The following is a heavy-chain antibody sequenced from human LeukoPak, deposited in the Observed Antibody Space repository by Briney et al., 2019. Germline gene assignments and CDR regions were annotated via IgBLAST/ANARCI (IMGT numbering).Heavy chain of an antibody. J-gene: IGHJ6*03. Sequence: ASVKVSCKASGYTFTSYDINWVRQATGQGLGWMGWMNPNSGNTGYAQKFQGRATMTRNTSISTAYMELSSLRSEDTAVYYCARVNSGWGPYYYYYYYMDVWGKGTTVTVSS. V-gene: IGHV1-8*01. CDR3: ARVNSGWGPYYYYYYYMDV. CDR2: MNPNSGNT. D-gene: IGHD6-19*01. CDR1: GYTFTSYD.